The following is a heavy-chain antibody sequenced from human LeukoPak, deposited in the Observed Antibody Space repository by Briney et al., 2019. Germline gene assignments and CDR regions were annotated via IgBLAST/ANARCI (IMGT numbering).Heavy chain of an antibody. CDR2: IFPSSDEI. V-gene: IGHV3-23*01. CDR3: ARVLRYCSGGNCYSGGLGYMDV. D-gene: IGHD2-15*01. CDR1: GFTFSDFP. J-gene: IGHJ6*03. Sequence: PGGSLRLSCAASGFTFSDFPMIWVRQAPGKGLEWVSSIFPSSDEIHYADSVKGRFPISRDNSRSTLSLQMDSLRAEDTAVYYCARVLRYCSGGNCYSGGLGYMDVWGKGTTVTISS.